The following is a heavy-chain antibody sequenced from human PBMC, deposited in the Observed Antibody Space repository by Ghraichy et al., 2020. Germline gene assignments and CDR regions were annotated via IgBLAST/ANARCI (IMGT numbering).Heavy chain of an antibody. J-gene: IGHJ6*02. CDR2: ISSSSSTI. D-gene: IGHD4-17*01. Sequence: GGSLRLSCAASGFTFSSYSMNWVRQAPGKGLEWVSYISSSSSTIYYADSVKGRFTISRDNAKNSLYLQMNSLRAEDTAVYYCARDNTVTRNYYYGMDVWGQGTTVTVSS. CDR3: ARDNTVTRNYYYGMDV. V-gene: IGHV3-48*01. CDR1: GFTFSSYS.